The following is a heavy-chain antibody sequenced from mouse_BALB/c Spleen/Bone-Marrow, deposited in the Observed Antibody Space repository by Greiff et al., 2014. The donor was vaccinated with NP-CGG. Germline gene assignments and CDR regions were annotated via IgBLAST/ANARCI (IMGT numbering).Heavy chain of an antibody. Sequence: VKLMESGPQLVRPGASVKISCKASGYSFTSYWMHWVKQRPGQGLEWIGMIDPSDSETRLNQKFKDKATLTVDKSSSTAYMQLSSPTSEDSAVYYCANLYGYLFGYWGQGTTLTVSS. V-gene: IGHV1S126*01. CDR3: ANLYGYLFGY. CDR2: IDPSDSET. D-gene: IGHD2-2*01. CDR1: GYSFTSYW. J-gene: IGHJ2*01.